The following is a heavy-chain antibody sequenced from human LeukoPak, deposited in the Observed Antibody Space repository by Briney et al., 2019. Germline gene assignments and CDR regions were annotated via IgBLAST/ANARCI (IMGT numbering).Heavy chain of an antibody. V-gene: IGHV3-30*18. D-gene: IGHD3-10*01. CDR1: GFTFSSYG. J-gene: IGHJ6*02. CDR2: ISYDGSNK. Sequence: GRSLRLSCAASGFTFSSYGIHWVRQAPGKGLEWVAVISYDGSNKYYADSVKGRFTISRDNSKNTLYLQMNSLRAEDTAVYYCAKVRFGELLFGMDVWGQGTTVTVSS. CDR3: AKVRFGELLFGMDV.